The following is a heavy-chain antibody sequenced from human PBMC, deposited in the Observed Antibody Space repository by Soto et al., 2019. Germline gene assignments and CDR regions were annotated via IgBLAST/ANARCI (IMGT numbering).Heavy chain of an antibody. CDR3: AKAASGGYYLFEY. J-gene: IGHJ4*02. CDR1: GFTFNSYA. CDR2: ITYSGGRT. Sequence: EVQLLESGGGLVQPGGSLRVSCAASGFTFNSYAMSWVRQAPGKGLEWVSSITYSGGRTYDADSVKGRFTISRDNSKNTLYLQVNSLRAEDTAVYYCAKAASGGYYLFEYWGQGTLVTVSS. V-gene: IGHV3-23*01. D-gene: IGHD3-10*01.